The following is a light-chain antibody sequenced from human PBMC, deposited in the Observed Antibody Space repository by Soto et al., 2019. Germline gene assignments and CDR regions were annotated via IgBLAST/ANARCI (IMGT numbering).Light chain of an antibody. CDR2: QAS. Sequence: DIQMTRPPSALSASVGETVTIPCRASQSIGTWLAWYQQKPGKAPKLLLYQASSLENAVPSGFSGSGSGTSFTRTITSLQPDDFATDYCQQYNTYSYTFGQGTKLDIK. CDR1: QSIGTW. V-gene: IGKV1-5*03. J-gene: IGKJ2*01. CDR3: QQYNTYSYT.